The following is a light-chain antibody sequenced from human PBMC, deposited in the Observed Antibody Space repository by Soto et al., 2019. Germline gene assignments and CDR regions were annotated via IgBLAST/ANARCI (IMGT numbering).Light chain of an antibody. V-gene: IGKV3-15*01. CDR2: DAS. J-gene: IGKJ4*01. CDR1: QSVSSN. CDR3: QQYNYWPPLT. Sequence: PATLSVSPWERATLSCRASQSVSSNLAWYQKKPGRAPRLLIYDASTRATGIPARFSGSGSGTELTLTINSLQSEDFAVYYCQQYNYWPPLTFGGGTKVDIK.